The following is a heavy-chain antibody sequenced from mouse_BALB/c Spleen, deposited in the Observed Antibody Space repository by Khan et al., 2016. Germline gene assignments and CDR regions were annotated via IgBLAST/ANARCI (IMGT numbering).Heavy chain of an antibody. V-gene: IGHV14-3*02. Sequence: VQLQQSGPELVKPGASVKLSCTASGFNIKDTYMHWVKQRPEQGLEWIGRIEPANGNTKYDAKFQGKATITADTSSNTAYLQLSSLTDEDTAVYYYAGSADYWGQGTTLTVSS. CDR2: IEPANGNT. CDR1: GFNIKDTY. J-gene: IGHJ2*01. CDR3: AGSADY.